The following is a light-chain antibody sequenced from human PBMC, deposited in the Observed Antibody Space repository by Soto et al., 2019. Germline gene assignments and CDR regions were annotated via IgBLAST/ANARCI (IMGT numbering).Light chain of an antibody. CDR3: QQYSAYPLT. J-gene: IGKJ4*01. Sequence: DIQMTQSPSTLSASVGDRVTITCRASQTISSWLTWYQQKPGKAPILLIYKASSLESGVPSRFSGSGSGTEFTLTISSLQPDDFSTYYCQQYSAYPLTFGGGTKVDIK. V-gene: IGKV1-5*03. CDR1: QTISSW. CDR2: KAS.